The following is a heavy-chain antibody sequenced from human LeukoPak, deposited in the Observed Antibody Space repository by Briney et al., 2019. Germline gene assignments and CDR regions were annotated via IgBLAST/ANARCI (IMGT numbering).Heavy chain of an antibody. J-gene: IGHJ4*02. Sequence: PGGSLRLSCAASGVMFPSYRMTWFRQAPGKGLEWVANIKQDGSEKYYVDSVKGRFTISRDNAKNSVYLQMNSLRAEDTAVYYCARRHHFGFLDSWGQGTLVTVSS. V-gene: IGHV3-7*04. CDR2: IKQDGSEK. CDR1: GVMFPSYR. CDR3: ARRHHFGFLDS. D-gene: IGHD3-10*01.